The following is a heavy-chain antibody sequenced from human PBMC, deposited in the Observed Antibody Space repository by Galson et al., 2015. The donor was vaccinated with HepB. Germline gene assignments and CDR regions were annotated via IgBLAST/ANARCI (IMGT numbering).Heavy chain of an antibody. J-gene: IGHJ6*02. CDR1: GFTFSSYA. CDR2: ISGSGGST. CDR3: AKSDYGSGSYYTGGVSYYYYGMDV. D-gene: IGHD3-10*01. Sequence: SLRLSCAASGFTFSSYAMSWVRQAPGKGLEWVSVISGSGGSTFYADSVKGRFTISRDNSKNTLYLQMNSLRAEDTAVYYCAKSDYGSGSYYTGGVSYYYYGMDVWGQGTTVTVSS. V-gene: IGHV3-23*01.